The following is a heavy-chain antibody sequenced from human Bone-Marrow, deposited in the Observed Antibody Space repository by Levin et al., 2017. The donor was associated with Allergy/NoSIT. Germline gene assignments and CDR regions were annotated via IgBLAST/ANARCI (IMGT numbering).Heavy chain of an antibody. CDR3: ARAGYYYGSGSYYNELRDYYYDYMDV. V-gene: IGHV4-31*03. CDR1: GGSISSGGYY. J-gene: IGHJ6*03. D-gene: IGHD3-10*01. CDR2: IYYSGST. Sequence: SETLSLTCTVSGGSISSGGYYWSWIRQHPGKGLEWIGYIYYSGSTYYNPSLKSRVTISVDTSKNQFSLKLSSVTAADTAVYYCARAGYYYGSGSYYNELRDYYYDYMDVWGKGTTVTVSS.